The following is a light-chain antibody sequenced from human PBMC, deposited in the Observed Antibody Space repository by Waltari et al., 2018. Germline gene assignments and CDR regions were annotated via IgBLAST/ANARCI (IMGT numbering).Light chain of an antibody. J-gene: IGKJ2*01. Sequence: DIQMTQSPSSLSASVGARVTITCRASQSISSYLNWYQQKPGKAPKLLISAASSLQSGVPSRFSGSGSGTDFTLTISSLQPEDFATYYCQQSYSTPRYTFGQGTKLEIK. V-gene: IGKV1-39*01. CDR3: QQSYSTPRYT. CDR1: QSISSY. CDR2: AAS.